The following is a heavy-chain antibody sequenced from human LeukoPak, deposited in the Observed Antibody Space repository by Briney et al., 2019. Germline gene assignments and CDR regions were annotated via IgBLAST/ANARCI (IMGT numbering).Heavy chain of an antibody. J-gene: IGHJ6*02. CDR1: GYTFTSYA. Sequence: GASVKVSCNASGYTFTSYAMNWVRQAPGQGLEWMGWINTNTGNPTYAQGFTGRFVFSLDTSVSTAYLQISSLKAEDTAVYYCARNEAGSGSYLPEPYGMDVWGQGTTVTVSS. V-gene: IGHV7-4-1*02. D-gene: IGHD3-10*01. CDR3: ARNEAGSGSYLPEPYGMDV. CDR2: INTNTGNP.